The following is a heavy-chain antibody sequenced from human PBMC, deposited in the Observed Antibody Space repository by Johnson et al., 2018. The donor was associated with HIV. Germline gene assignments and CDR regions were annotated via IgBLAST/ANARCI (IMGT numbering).Heavy chain of an antibody. CDR3: ARPVAGMNDAFDI. J-gene: IGHJ3*02. V-gene: IGHV3-30*02. D-gene: IGHD6-19*01. Sequence: QVQLVESGGGVVQPGRSLRLSCAASGFTFSKYGMHWVRQAPGKGLEWVAFIRYDGSNKYYADYVKGRFTISRDNSKNTLYLQMNSLRAEDTAVYYCARPVAGMNDAFDIWGQGTMVTVSS. CDR1: GFTFSKYG. CDR2: IRYDGSNK.